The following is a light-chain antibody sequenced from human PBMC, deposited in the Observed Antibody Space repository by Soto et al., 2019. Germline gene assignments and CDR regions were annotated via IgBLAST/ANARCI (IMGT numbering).Light chain of an antibody. J-gene: IGKJ3*01. CDR3: QQYDRLPSFT. CDR2: DAS. V-gene: IGKV1-33*01. CDR1: QDISNY. Sequence: DIQMTQSPSSLSASVGDRVTITCQASQDISNYLNWYQQKPGKAPKLLIYDASNLETGVPSRFSGSGSGTAFTFTISSLQPEDIATYYCQQYDRLPSFTFGPGTKVDFK.